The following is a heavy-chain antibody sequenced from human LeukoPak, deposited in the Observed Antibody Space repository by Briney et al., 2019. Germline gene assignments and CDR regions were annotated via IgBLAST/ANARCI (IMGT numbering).Heavy chain of an antibody. CDR3: ARTGSTVTMLYPFDH. V-gene: IGHV4-59*01. Sequence: KPSETLSLTCTVSGGSIRSYYWSWIRQPPGKGLEWIGYIYYRGSTNYNPSLKSRVSISVDTSKNQFSLKLSSVTAADTAVYYCARTGSTVTMLYPFDHWGQGTLVTVSS. CDR2: IYYRGST. J-gene: IGHJ4*02. D-gene: IGHD4-17*01. CDR1: GGSIRSYY.